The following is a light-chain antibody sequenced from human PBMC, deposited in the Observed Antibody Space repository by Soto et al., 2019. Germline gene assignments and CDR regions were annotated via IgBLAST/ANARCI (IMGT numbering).Light chain of an antibody. CDR2: EVS. CDR1: SSDVGGYNY. V-gene: IGLV2-14*01. CDR3: SSYTSSSTL. Sequence: QSALTQPASVSGSPGQSITISCTGTSSDVGGYNYVSWYQQHPGKAPKLMIYEVSNLPSGVSNRFSGSKSGNTASLTISGLQAEDEADYYCSSYTSSSTLVGGGTKLTVL. J-gene: IGLJ2*01.